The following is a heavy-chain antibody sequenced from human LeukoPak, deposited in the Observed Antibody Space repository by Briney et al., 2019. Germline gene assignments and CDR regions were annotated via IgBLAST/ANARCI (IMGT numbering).Heavy chain of an antibody. D-gene: IGHD1-20*01. Sequence: SETLSLTCAVYGGSFSGYYWSWIRQPPRKGLEWIGEINHSGSTNYNPSLKSRVTISVDTSKNQFSLKLSSVTAADTAVYYCARGPGITGTWGQGTLVTVSS. CDR1: GGSFSGYY. J-gene: IGHJ5*02. CDR2: INHSGST. CDR3: ARGPGITGT. V-gene: IGHV4-34*01.